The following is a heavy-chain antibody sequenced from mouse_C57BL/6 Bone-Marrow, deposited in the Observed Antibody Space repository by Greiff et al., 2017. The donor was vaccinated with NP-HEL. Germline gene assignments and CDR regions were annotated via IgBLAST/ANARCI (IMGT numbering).Heavy chain of an antibody. V-gene: IGHV1-54*01. CDR1: GYAFTNYL. CDR3: ARGAVTTPFAY. D-gene: IGHD2-2*01. CDR2: INPGSGGT. Sequence: QVQLQQSGAELVRPGTSVKVSCKASGYAFTNYLIEWVKQRPGQGLEWIGVINPGSGGTNYNEKFKGKATLTVDKSSSTAYMQLSSLTSEDSAVYFCARGAVTTPFAYWGQGTLVTVSA. J-gene: IGHJ3*01.